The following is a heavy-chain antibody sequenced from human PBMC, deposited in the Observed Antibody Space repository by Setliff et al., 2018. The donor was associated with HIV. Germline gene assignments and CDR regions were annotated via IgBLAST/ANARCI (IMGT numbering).Heavy chain of an antibody. V-gene: IGHV3-30*02. J-gene: IGHJ4*02. D-gene: IGHD2-15*01. CDR3: AKRATATAPFDY. CDR2: IPYDGSYK. Sequence: GGSLRLSCAASGFSFSSYGLHWVRQAPSKGLEWVAFIPYDGSYKYYADSVKGRFTISRDNSRTTMYLQMNSLRAEDTAVYYCAKRATATAPFDYWGQGTLVTVSS. CDR1: GFSFSSYG.